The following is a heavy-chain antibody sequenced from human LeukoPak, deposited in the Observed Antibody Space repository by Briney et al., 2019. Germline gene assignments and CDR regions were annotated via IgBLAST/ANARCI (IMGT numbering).Heavy chain of an antibody. Sequence: GGTLRLSCAASGFTFSSYWMHWVRQAPGKGLVWVSRINSDGSSTSYADSVKGRFTISRDNAKNTLYLQMNSLRAEDTAVYYCARDSIVVAALDYWGQGTLVTVSS. D-gene: IGHD2-15*01. V-gene: IGHV3-74*01. CDR1: GFTFSSYW. J-gene: IGHJ4*02. CDR2: INSDGSST. CDR3: ARDSIVVAALDY.